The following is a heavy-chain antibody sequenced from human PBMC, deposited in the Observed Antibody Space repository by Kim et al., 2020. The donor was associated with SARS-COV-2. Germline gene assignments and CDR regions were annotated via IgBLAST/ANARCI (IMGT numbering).Heavy chain of an antibody. J-gene: IGHJ4*02. CDR1: GFTFNTYS. CDR2: ISSSSSYI. D-gene: IGHD5-18*01. CDR3: ARDRVPRDTAREYDY. Sequence: GGSLRLSCAASGFTFNTYSMNWVRQAPGKGLEWVSCISSSSSYIYYADSVKGRFTISRDNAKNSLYLQMNSLRAEDTAVYYCARDRVPRDTAREYDYWGQGTLVTVSS. V-gene: IGHV3-21*03.